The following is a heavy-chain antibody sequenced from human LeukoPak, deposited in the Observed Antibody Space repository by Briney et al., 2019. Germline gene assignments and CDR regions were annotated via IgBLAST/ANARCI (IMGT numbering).Heavy chain of an antibody. D-gene: IGHD6-19*01. CDR2: IIPIFGTA. CDR1: GGTFSSYA. CDR3: ARTRTQWLVNFDY. Sequence: ASVKVSCKASGGTFSSYAISWVRQAPGQGLEWMGGIIPIFGTANYAQKFQGRVTITADESTSTAYMELSSLRSEDTAVYYCARTRTQWLVNFDYWGQGTLVTVSS. J-gene: IGHJ4*02. V-gene: IGHV1-69*13.